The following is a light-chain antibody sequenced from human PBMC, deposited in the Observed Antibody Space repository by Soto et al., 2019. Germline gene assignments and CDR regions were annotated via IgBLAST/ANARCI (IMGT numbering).Light chain of an antibody. CDR3: QQCRDVPLT. J-gene: IGKJ4*01. Sequence: DIQMTQSPSSLSASVGDRVTITCQASQDVGNCLNWYQQKAGRAPKFLMQDASNLETGVPSRFSGSGSGKYFSFTITSLQPEDVATYYCQQCRDVPLTFGGGNKVEIK. CDR2: DAS. V-gene: IGKV1-33*01. CDR1: QDVGNC.